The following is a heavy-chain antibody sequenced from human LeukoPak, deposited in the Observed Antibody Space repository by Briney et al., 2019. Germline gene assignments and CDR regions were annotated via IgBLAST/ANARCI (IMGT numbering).Heavy chain of an antibody. Sequence: GGSLRLSCAASGFTFSSYAMSWVRKAPGKGLEWVSAISGSGGSTYYADSVKGRFTISRDNSKNTLYLQMNSLRAEDTAVYYCAKLSGSYWYYFDYWGQGTLVTVSS. CDR2: ISGSGGST. J-gene: IGHJ4*02. CDR1: GFTFSSYA. V-gene: IGHV3-23*01. CDR3: AKLSGSYWYYFDY. D-gene: IGHD1-26*01.